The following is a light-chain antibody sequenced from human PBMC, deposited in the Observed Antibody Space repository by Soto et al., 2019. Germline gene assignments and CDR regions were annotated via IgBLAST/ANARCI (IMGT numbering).Light chain of an antibody. CDR2: GAS. J-gene: IGKJ1*01. V-gene: IGKV3-20*01. CDR1: QSVRSSY. Sequence: EIVLTKSPGTLSLSPGERATLSCRASQSVRSSYLAWYQQKPGQAPRLLIYGASSRATSIPDRCSGSGSGTQFTITIRRLEPEAVALYYCQQYGSSPRTFGQGA. CDR3: QQYGSSPRT.